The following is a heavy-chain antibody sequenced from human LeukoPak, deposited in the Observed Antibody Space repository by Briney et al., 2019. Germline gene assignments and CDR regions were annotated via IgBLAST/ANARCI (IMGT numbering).Heavy chain of an antibody. CDR2: INPSGGST. CDR1: GYTFTSYY. Sequence: ASVKVSCKASGYTFTSYYMHWVRQAPGQGLEWMGIINPSGGSTSYAQKFQGRVTMTRDTSISTAYMELSRLKSDDTAVYYCARTLQDSSGSFWGQGTLVTVSS. D-gene: IGHD3-22*01. V-gene: IGHV1-46*01. J-gene: IGHJ4*02. CDR3: ARTLQDSSGSF.